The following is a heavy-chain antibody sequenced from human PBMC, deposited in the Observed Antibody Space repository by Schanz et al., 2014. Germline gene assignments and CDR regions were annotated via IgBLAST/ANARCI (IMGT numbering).Heavy chain of an antibody. CDR2: IDGEGGDT. CDR1: GFTFRNNW. V-gene: IGHV3-74*01. D-gene: IGHD3-22*01. J-gene: IGHJ5*02. CDR3: VRDERISSGVWFDP. Sequence: LVVESGGGLVQPGGSLRLSCAASGFTFRNNWMHWFRQGPGKGLSWVSRIDGEGGDTRYADSVKGRFTVFRDNARNMVFLQMSSLRADDTAVYYCVRDERISSGVWFDPWGQGTLVTVSS.